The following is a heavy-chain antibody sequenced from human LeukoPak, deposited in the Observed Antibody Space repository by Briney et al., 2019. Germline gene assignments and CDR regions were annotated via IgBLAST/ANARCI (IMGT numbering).Heavy chain of an antibody. CDR2: INHNSGGK. Sequence: GASVKVSCKASGYTFTGYYMHWVRQAPGQGLEWMGCINHNSGGKNYAQKLQGRVTLTRDKSISTAYMELSRLRSDATAVYYCARRDASGGSGSHWGQGTLVTVSS. D-gene: IGHD3-10*01. J-gene: IGHJ4*02. V-gene: IGHV1-2*02. CDR3: ARRDASGGSGSH. CDR1: GYTFTGYY.